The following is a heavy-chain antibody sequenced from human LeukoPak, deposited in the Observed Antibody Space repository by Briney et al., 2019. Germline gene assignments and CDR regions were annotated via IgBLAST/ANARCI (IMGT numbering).Heavy chain of an antibody. Sequence: GGSLRLSCAASGFTFSSSAMSWVRQAPGKGLEWVSAISNNGGYTCYADSVQGRFTISRDNSKSTLCLQMNSLRAEDTAVYYCAKDRPVGGVIVTGLDYWGQGTLVTVSS. CDR2: ISNNGGYT. J-gene: IGHJ4*02. D-gene: IGHD3-16*02. CDR1: GFTFSSSA. CDR3: AKDRPVGGVIVTGLDY. V-gene: IGHV3-23*01.